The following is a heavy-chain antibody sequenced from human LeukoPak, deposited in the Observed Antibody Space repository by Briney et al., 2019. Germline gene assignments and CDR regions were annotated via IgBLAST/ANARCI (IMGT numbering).Heavy chain of an antibody. CDR3: ASPYYYDSSGYSGLGY. CDR2: ISGSGDST. J-gene: IGHJ4*02. Sequence: PGGSLRLSCAASGFTFSSYAMSWVRQAPGKGLEWVSAISGSGDSTYYADSVRGRFTISRDNSKNTLYLQMNSLRAEDTAVYYCASPYYYDSSGYSGLGYWGQGTLVTVSS. V-gene: IGHV3-23*01. D-gene: IGHD3-22*01. CDR1: GFTFSSYA.